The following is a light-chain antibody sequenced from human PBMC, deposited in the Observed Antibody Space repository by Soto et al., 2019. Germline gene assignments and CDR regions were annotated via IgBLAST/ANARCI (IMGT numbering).Light chain of an antibody. CDR1: SSDLGGYSY. CDR3: SVHTSSSTLV. V-gene: IGLV2-14*03. Sequence: QSALTQPASVSGSPGQSIAISCTGTSSDLGGYSYVSWYQQHPGKAPKLMIHDVNNRPSGVSDRFSGSKSGNTASLTISGLQAEDEADYYCSVHTSSSTLVFGGGTKLTVL. J-gene: IGLJ2*01. CDR2: DVN.